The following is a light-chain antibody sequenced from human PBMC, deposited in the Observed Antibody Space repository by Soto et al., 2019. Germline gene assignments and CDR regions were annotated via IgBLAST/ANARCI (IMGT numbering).Light chain of an antibody. V-gene: IGKV3D-15*01. CDR1: QSVSSN. CDR3: QQYNSYPWT. CDR2: GAS. Sequence: EIAMSQSPATLSVSPGERATLSCRASQSVSSNLAWYQQKPGQAPRLLIYGASNRATGIPDRFSGSGSGTDFTLTISRLEPEDFATYYCQQYNSYPWTFGQRTNVDI. J-gene: IGKJ1*01.